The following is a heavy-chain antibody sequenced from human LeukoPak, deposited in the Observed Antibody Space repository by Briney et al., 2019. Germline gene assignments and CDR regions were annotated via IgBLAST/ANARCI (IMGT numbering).Heavy chain of an antibody. CDR2: ISSSRNTI. D-gene: IGHD6-6*01. J-gene: IGHJ4*02. CDR1: GFSFCSYS. V-gene: IGHV3-48*02. Sequence: GGSLSLSCAASGFSFCSYSMNWVRQAPGKGMEWVSYISSSRNTIYYADSVKGRFTISRDNAKNSLYLQMNSLRDEDTAVYYCAREYSSSSGSVSDYWGQGTLVTVSS. CDR3: AREYSSSSGSVSDY.